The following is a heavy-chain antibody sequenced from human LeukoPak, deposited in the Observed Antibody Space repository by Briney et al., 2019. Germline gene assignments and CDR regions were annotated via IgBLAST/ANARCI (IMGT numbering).Heavy chain of an antibody. D-gene: IGHD3-22*01. CDR3: ARWDSSGYYLFDY. CDR1: GYTFTDYY. Sequence: GASVKVSCKTSGYTFTDYYMHWVRQAPGQGLEWMGWINTNTGNPTYAQGFTGRFVFSLDTSVSTAYLQISSLKAEDTAVYYCARWDSSGYYLFDYWGQGTLVTVSS. V-gene: IGHV7-4-1*02. CDR2: INTNTGNP. J-gene: IGHJ4*02.